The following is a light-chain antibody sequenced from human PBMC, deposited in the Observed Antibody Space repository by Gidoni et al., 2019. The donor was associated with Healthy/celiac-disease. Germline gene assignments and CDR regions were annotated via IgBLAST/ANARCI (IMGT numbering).Light chain of an antibody. CDR2: GAP. V-gene: IGKV3-20*01. CDR3: QQYGSSPQT. CDR1: QSVSSSY. Sequence: EIVLTQSPGTLSLSPGERATLSCRASQSVSSSYLAWYQQKPGQAPRPLIYGAPSRATGIPDRFSGSGSGTDFTLTISRLEPEDFAVYYCQQYGSSPQTFGQGTKVEIK. J-gene: IGKJ1*01.